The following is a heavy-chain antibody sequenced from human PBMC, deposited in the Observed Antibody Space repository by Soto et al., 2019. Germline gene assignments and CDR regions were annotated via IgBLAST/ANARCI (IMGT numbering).Heavy chain of an antibody. J-gene: IGHJ5*01. CDR2: TYYRSKWYN. D-gene: IGHD2-8*01. Sequence: PXXTLSLTWALSGDSVSSNSATWYCIRNSPSRGLEWLGRTYYRSKWYNDYAVSVKSRITINPDTSNNQLSLQLNHVTPDDTAVYYCARLIGNSGLDSWGQRTLVTVSS. CDR3: ARLIGNSGLDS. V-gene: IGHV6-1*01. CDR1: GDSVSSNSAT.